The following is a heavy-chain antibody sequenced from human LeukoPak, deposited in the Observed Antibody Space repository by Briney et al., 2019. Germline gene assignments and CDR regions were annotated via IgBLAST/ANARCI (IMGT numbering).Heavy chain of an antibody. CDR2: ISGSGGST. CDR1: GFTFSSYA. CDR3: AKGSQQLIPYYHYYGMDV. D-gene: IGHD6-13*01. Sequence: GGSLRLSCAASGFTFSSYAMSWVRQAPGKGLEWVSAISGSGGSTYYADSVKGRFTISRDNSKNTLYLQMNSLRAEDTAVYYCAKGSQQLIPYYHYYGMDVWGQGTTVTVSS. J-gene: IGHJ6*02. V-gene: IGHV3-23*01.